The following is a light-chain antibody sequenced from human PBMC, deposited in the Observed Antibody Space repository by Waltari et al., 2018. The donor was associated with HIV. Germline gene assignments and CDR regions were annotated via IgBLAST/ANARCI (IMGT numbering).Light chain of an antibody. Sequence: HSALTQPASVSGSPGQSITISCPGTSSNVGTYNLVSWYQQHPGKAPKLLIYEVNRRPSGLSDRFSGSKSGNTASLTVSGLQAEDEAIYYCCSYAGSDTLVFGGGTSLTIL. J-gene: IGLJ3*02. CDR3: CSYAGSDTLV. CDR2: EVN. CDR1: SSNVGTYNL. V-gene: IGLV2-23*02.